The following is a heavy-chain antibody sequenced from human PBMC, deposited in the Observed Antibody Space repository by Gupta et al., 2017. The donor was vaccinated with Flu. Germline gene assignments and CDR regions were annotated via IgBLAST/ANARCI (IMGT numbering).Heavy chain of an antibody. V-gene: IGHV4-39*01. CDR3: ARLPYSSGWYRYFDY. CDR1: SSYY. CDR2: IYYSGRT. Sequence: SSYYWGWIRQPPGKGLEWIGSIYYSGRTYYNPSLKSRVTISVDTSKNQFSLKLSSVTAADTAVYYCARLPYSSGWYRYFDYWGQGTLVTVS. D-gene: IGHD6-19*01. J-gene: IGHJ4*02.